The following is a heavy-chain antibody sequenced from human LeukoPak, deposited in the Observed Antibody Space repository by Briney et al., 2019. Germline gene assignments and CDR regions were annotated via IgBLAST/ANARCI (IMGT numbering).Heavy chain of an antibody. Sequence: PSETLSLTCTVSGGSISSSNYYWDWIRQPPGKGLEWIGNIYYSGSTYYNPSLKSRVTISVDTSKNQFSLKLSSVTAADTAVYYCSREGGLLRAFDIWGQGTMVTVSS. J-gene: IGHJ3*02. CDR2: IYYSGST. V-gene: IGHV4-39*07. CDR1: GGSISSSNYY. D-gene: IGHD1-26*01. CDR3: SREGGLLRAFDI.